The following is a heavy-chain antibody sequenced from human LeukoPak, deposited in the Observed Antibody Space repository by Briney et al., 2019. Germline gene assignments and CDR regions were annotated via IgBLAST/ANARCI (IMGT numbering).Heavy chain of an antibody. CDR2: INPNSGGT. J-gene: IGHJ4*02. CDR1: GYTFTGYY. D-gene: IGHD5-24*01. CDR3: ARGGYGEMATTGDY. V-gene: IGHV1-2*02. Sequence: ASVKVSCKASGYTFTGYYMHWLRQAPGQGLEWMGWINPNSGGTNYAQKFQGRVTMTRDTSISTAYMELSRLRSDDTAVYYCARGGYGEMATTGDYWGQGTLVTVSS.